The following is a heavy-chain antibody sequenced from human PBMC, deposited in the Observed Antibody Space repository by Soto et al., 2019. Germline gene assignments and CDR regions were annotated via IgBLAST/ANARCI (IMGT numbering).Heavy chain of an antibody. Sequence: SVKGSCKGSGGTFSSYAISWVRQAPVQGLEWMGGIIPIFGTANYAQKFQGRVTITADESTSTAYMELSSLRSEDTAVYYCARAAVAGTRSFCFDYWGQGTLVTVSS. CDR3: ARAAVAGTRSFCFDY. CDR2: IIPIFGTA. CDR1: GGTFSSYA. D-gene: IGHD6-19*01. J-gene: IGHJ4*02. V-gene: IGHV1-69*13.